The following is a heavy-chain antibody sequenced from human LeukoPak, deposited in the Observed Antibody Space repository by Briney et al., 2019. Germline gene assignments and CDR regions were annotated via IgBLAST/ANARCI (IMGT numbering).Heavy chain of an antibody. Sequence: SETLSLTCTVSGGSLSSSSYYWGWIRQPPGKGLEWIGYIYYTGSTIYNPSLKTRVSISVDTSKNHFSLNLSSVTAADTAVYYCARELGYCSSTSCYAWWGYYYYYMDVWGKGTTVTISS. J-gene: IGHJ6*03. CDR1: GGSLSSSSYY. CDR3: ARELGYCSSTSCYAWWGYYYYYMDV. V-gene: IGHV4-39*07. CDR2: IYYTGST. D-gene: IGHD2-2*01.